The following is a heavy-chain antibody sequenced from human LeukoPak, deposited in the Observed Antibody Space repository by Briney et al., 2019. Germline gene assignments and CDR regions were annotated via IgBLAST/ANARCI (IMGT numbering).Heavy chain of an antibody. CDR1: GFTFSTYW. CDR2: ISQDGSDT. V-gene: IGHV3-74*01. D-gene: IGHD6-25*01. Sequence: PGGSLRLSCAASGFTFSTYWMHWVRQVPGKGLMWVARISQDGSDTTYADSVKGRFTISRDNAKNTLYLQMNSLRAEDTAVYSCTRAAEQRPTDCWGQGALVTVSS. CDR3: TRAAEQRPTDC. J-gene: IGHJ4*02.